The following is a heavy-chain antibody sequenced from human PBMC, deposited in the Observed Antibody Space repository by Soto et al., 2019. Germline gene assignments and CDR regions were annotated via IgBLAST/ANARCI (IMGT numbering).Heavy chain of an antibody. CDR2: IRGDGGQT. V-gene: IGHV3-23*04. Sequence: VQLVESGGGVVQPGRSLRLSCAASGFTFSSYGMGWVRQAPGKGLQWVSTIRGDGGQTHYTDSVKGRFSISRDNSKNTVYLQMDSLRAEDTAMYFCARDVGLDSDDFFAYWGQGTQVTVSS. J-gene: IGHJ4*02. D-gene: IGHD3-9*01. CDR1: GFTFSSYG. CDR3: ARDVGLDSDDFFAY.